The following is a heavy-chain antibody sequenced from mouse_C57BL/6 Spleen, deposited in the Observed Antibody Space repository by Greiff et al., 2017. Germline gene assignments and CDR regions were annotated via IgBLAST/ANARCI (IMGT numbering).Heavy chain of an antibody. CDR3: ARGGNYDFSTEYFDV. Sequence: QVQLKESDAELVKPGASVKISCKVSGYTFTDHTIHWMKQRPEQGLEWIGYIYPRDGSTKYNEKFKGKATLTADKSSSTAYMQLNSLTSEDSAVYFCARGGNYDFSTEYFDVWGTGTTVTVSS. CDR2: IYPRDGST. J-gene: IGHJ1*03. D-gene: IGHD2-4*01. CDR1: GYTFTDHT. V-gene: IGHV1-78*01.